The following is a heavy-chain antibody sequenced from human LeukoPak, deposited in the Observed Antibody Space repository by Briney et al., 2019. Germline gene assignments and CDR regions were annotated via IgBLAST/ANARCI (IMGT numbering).Heavy chain of an antibody. V-gene: IGHV3-23*01. J-gene: IGHJ4*02. CDR1: GFTFSSYA. Sequence: PGGSLRLSCAASGFTFSSYAMSWVRQTPGKGLEWVSSISGSGGGTDYADSVKGRFTISRDNSKNTLYLQMNSLRAGDTAVYYCAKAGIWFGELLSHFGYWGQGALVTVSS. CDR2: ISGSGGGT. D-gene: IGHD3-10*01. CDR3: AKAGIWFGELLSHFGY.